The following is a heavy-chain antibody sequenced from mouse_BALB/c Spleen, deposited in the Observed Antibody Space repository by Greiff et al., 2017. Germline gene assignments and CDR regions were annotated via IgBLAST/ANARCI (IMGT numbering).Heavy chain of an antibody. J-gene: IGHJ3*01. CDR1: GYSITSDYA. D-gene: IGHD2-1*01. V-gene: IGHV3-2*02. CDR2: ISYSGST. CDR3: ARSRLLPSY. Sequence: EVQLQESGPGLVKPSQSLSLTCTVTGYSITSDYAWNWIRQFPGNKLEWMGYISYSGSTSYNPSLKSRISITRDTSKNQFFLQLNSVTTEDTATYYCARSRLLPSYWGQGTLVTVSA.